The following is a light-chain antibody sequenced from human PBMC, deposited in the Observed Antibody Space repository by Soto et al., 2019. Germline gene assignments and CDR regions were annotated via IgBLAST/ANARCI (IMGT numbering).Light chain of an antibody. V-gene: IGLV1-40*01. CDR2: GNR. CDR1: SSNLGAGYD. J-gene: IGLJ3*02. CDR3: QAYDYSLTASV. Sequence: QSVLTQPPSVSAGPGQRVTISCTGNSSNLGAGYDVHWYQQLPGAAPKLVIFGNRNRPSGVPERFSGSKSGTSASLAITGLQTEDEADYYCQAYDYSLTASVFGGGTKLTVL.